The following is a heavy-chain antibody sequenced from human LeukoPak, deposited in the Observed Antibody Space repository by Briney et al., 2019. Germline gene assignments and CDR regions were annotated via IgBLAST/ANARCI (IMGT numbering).Heavy chain of an antibody. CDR3: ARRVRRDYTMDPRNWFDP. V-gene: IGHV1-69*06. CDR1: GGTFSSYA. CDR2: IIPVFGTA. D-gene: IGHD4-11*01. Sequence: SVKVSCKASGGTFSSYAISWVRQAHGQGLEWMGGIIPVFGTANYAQKFQGRVTITADKSTSTAYMELSSLRSEDTAVYYCARRVRRDYTMDPRNWFDPWGQGTLVTVSS. J-gene: IGHJ5*02.